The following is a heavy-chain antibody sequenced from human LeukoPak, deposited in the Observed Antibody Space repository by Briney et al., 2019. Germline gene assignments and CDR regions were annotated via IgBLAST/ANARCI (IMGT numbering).Heavy chain of an antibody. CDR2: ISYDGSNK. J-gene: IGHJ6*03. V-gene: IGHV3-30*03. Sequence: GGSLRLSCAASGFTFSSYGMHWVRQAPGKGLEWVAVISYDGSNKYYADSVKGRFTISRDNAKNSLYLQMNSLRAEDTAVYYCARGYSGYDWNYYMDVWGKGTTVTVSS. CDR3: ARGYSGYDWNYYMDV. D-gene: IGHD5-12*01. CDR1: GFTFSSYG.